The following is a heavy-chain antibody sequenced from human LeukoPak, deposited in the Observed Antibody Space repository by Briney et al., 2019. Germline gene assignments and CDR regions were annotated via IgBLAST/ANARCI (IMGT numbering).Heavy chain of an antibody. CDR2: INHSGST. D-gene: IGHD3-3*01. CDR1: GGSFSGYY. V-gene: IGHV4-34*01. CDR3: ARSPSPYYDFWSGYSSYWYFDL. J-gene: IGHJ2*01. Sequence: SETLSLTCAVYGGSFSGYYWSWIRQPPGKGLEWIGEINHSGSTNYNPSLKSRVTTSVDTSKNQFSLKLSSVTAADTAVYYCARSPSPYYDFWSGYSSYWYFDLWGRGTLVTVSS.